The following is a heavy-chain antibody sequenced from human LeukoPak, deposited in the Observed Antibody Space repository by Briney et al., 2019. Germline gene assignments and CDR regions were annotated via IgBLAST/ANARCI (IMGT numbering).Heavy chain of an antibody. D-gene: IGHD4-11*01. J-gene: IGHJ6*03. V-gene: IGHV4-39*07. CDR2: INYSGNT. CDR3: ARGLDSNYGERYYYYMDV. CDR1: GGSISSSSYY. Sequence: PSETLSLTCTVSGGSISSSSYYWGWIRQPPGKGLQWIGSINYSGNTYYNPSLKSRVTISVDTSKNQFSLKLTSVTAADTAVYYCARGLDSNYGERYYYYMDVWAKGPRSPSP.